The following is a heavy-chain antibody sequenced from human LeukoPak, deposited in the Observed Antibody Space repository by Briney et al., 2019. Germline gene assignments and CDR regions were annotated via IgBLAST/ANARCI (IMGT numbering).Heavy chain of an antibody. CDR1: GFTFSNYA. J-gene: IGHJ4*02. CDR2: ISSNGGST. D-gene: IGHD3-22*01. Sequence: GGSLRPCCAASGFTFSNYAMYWVRQAPGKGLESVSEISSNGGSTDYANSVKGRFTMSRDNSKNVLFLQMGSLRAEDMAVYYCARGGYYDSSGAFEYWGQGTLVTVSS. CDR3: ARGGYYDSSGAFEY. V-gene: IGHV3-64*01.